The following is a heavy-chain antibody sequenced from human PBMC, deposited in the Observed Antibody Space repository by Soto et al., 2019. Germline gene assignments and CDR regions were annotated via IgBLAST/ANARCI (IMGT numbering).Heavy chain of an antibody. CDR3: ARAPRDAIPDY. D-gene: IGHD2-2*01. CDR1: NGSINNYY. Sequence: GPGKTSETLSLTCTVSNGSINNYYWTWIRQSPGKGLEWIGFVYYSGTTNYNPSLKSRVTISLHTSKSQFTLRLSSVTAADTAVYYCARAPRDAIPDYWGQGTLVTVSS. CDR2: VYYSGTT. V-gene: IGHV4-59*01. J-gene: IGHJ4*02.